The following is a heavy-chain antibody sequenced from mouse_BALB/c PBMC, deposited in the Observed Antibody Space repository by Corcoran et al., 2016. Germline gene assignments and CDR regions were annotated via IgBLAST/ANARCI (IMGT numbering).Heavy chain of an antibody. J-gene: IGHJ1*01. CDR3: ARWDWYFDV. CDR2: IDPANGNT. Sequence: EVQLQQSGAELVRPRALVKLSCKASGFNIKDYYMHWVKQRPEQGLEWIGRIDPANGNTKYDPKFQGKATITADTSSNTAYLQLSSLTSEDTAVYYCARWDWYFDVWGAGTTVTVSS. CDR1: GFNIKDYY. V-gene: IGHV14-1*02.